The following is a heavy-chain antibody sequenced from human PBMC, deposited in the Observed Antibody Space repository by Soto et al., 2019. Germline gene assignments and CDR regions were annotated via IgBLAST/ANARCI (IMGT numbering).Heavy chain of an antibody. D-gene: IGHD3-22*01. CDR2: INPSGGST. CDR3: ARDLPSFYYDSSSRIYGLAV. V-gene: IGHV1-46*03. Sequence: ASVKVSCKASGYTFTSYYMHWVRQAPGQGLEWMGIINPSGGSTSYAQKFQGRVTMTRDTSTSTVYMELSSLRSEDTAVYYCARDLPSFYYDSSSRIYGLAVWGQGTTVTVSS. J-gene: IGHJ6*02. CDR1: GYTFTSYY.